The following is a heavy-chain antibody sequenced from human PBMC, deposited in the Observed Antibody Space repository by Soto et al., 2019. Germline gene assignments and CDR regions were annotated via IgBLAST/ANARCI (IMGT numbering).Heavy chain of an antibody. V-gene: IGHV3-23*01. J-gene: IGHJ4*02. CDR3: AKDRSSTSGYACDY. D-gene: IGHD2-2*01. CDR1: GFTFSSYA. CDR2: INSRGGST. Sequence: EVQLLESGGGLVQPGGSLRLSCAASGFTFSSYAMSWVRQAPGKGLEWVSAINSRGGSTYYADSVKGRFTISRDSCKSTLYLHMSSLRAEDAAVYYCAKDRSSTSGYACDYWGQGTLVTVAS.